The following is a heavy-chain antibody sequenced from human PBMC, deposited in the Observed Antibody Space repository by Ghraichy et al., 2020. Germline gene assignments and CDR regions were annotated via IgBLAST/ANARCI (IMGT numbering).Heavy chain of an antibody. J-gene: IGHJ4*02. CDR2: ISGSGGST. Sequence: GGSLRLSCTASGFTFDTYTMNWVRQAPGKGLEWVSAISGSGGSTYYADSVKGRFTISRDNSKNTLYLQMNSLRAEDTAVYYCAKKRHPYYSSGYYYDYWGQGTLVIISS. D-gene: IGHD3-22*01. V-gene: IGHV3-23*01. CDR3: AKKRHPYYSSGYYYDY. CDR1: GFTFDTYT.